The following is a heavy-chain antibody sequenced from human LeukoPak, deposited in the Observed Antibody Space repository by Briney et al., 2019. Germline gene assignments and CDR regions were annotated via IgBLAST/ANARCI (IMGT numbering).Heavy chain of an antibody. CDR1: GFTFSSYW. J-gene: IGHJ4*02. D-gene: IGHD5-18*01. Sequence: PGGSLRLSCAASGFTFSSYWMSWVRQAPGKGLEWVANIKQDGSEKYYVDSVKGRFTISRDNSKNTLYLQMNSLRAEDTAVYYCAKDRGVEWIQLWSYFDYWGQGTLVTVSS. V-gene: IGHV3-7*01. CDR3: AKDRGVEWIQLWSYFDY. CDR2: IKQDGSEK.